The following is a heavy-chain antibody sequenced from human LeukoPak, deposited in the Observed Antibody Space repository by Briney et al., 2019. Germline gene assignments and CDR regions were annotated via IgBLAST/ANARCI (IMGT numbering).Heavy chain of an antibody. Sequence: KPSETLTLTCTVSGGSISSSSYYWGWLRQPPGKGLEWIVCMYYSGSTYSNPSLKSRVTISVDTSKNQFSLKLSSVTAADTAVYYCARHKGMRTSLTPFDYWGQGTLVTVSS. CDR3: ARHKGMRTSLTPFDY. CDR1: GGSISSSSYY. J-gene: IGHJ4*02. CDR2: MYYSGST. D-gene: IGHD4-17*01. V-gene: IGHV4-39*01.